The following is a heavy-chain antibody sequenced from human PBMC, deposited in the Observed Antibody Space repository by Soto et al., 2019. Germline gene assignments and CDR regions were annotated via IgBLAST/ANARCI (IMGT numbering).Heavy chain of an antibody. J-gene: IGHJ5*02. Sequence: PSETLSLTCTVSSGSLNSGGYYWDWIRQHPVKGLEWIGYIYFTGITYSTPSLKSRVTLSVDTSKSQLSLELRSVTAAVTSIYYCASAPPYHKDNWFDLWGPGVLVTVSS. CDR1: SGSLNSGGYY. V-gene: IGHV4-31*03. CDR2: IYFTGIT. CDR3: ASAPPYHKDNWFDL.